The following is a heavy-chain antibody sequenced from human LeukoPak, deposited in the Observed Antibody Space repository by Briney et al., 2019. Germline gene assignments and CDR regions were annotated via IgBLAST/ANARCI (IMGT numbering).Heavy chain of an antibody. Sequence: ASVKVSCKASGYTFTSYGISWVRQAPGQGLEWMGWISAYNGNTNYAQKLQGRVTMTTDTSTSTAYMELRSLRSDDTAVYYCALPGAYYYDSSVLDPWGQGTLVTVS. V-gene: IGHV1-18*01. CDR3: ALPGAYYYDSSVLDP. D-gene: IGHD3-22*01. CDR2: ISAYNGNT. CDR1: GYTFTSYG. J-gene: IGHJ5*02.